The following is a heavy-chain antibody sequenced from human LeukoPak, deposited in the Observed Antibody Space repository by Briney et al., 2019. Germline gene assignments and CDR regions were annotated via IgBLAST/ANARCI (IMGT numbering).Heavy chain of an antibody. CDR2: ISYDGSNK. J-gene: IGHJ4*02. V-gene: IGHV3-30*04. D-gene: IGHD6-13*01. Sequence: GGSLRFSCAASGFTFSSYAMHWVRQAPGKGLEWVAVISYDGSNKYYADSVKGRFTISRDNSKNTLYLQMNSLRAEDTAVYYCARDTDSSSWYYFDYWGQGTLVTVSS. CDR1: GFTFSSYA. CDR3: ARDTDSSSWYYFDY.